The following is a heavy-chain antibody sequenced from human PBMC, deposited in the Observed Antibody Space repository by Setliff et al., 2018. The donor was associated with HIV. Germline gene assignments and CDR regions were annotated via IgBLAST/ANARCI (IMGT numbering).Heavy chain of an antibody. J-gene: IGHJ3*02. V-gene: IGHV4-61*09. CDR1: GGSISRGDYY. D-gene: IGHD3-16*01. Sequence: SETLSLTCTVSGGSISRGDYYWNWIRQPAGKGLEWIGHIYTSGSTSGSTNYNPSLKSRVTISVDMSKSQFSLKLNSVTAADTAVYYCARELGACPHDVFDIWGQGTMVTVSS. CDR3: ARELGACPHDVFDI. CDR2: IYTSGSTSGST.